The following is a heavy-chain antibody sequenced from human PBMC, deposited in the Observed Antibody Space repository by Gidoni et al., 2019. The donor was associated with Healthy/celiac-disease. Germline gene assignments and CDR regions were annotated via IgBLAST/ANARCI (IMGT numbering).Heavy chain of an antibody. D-gene: IGHD2-15*01. V-gene: IGHV4-39*01. CDR1: GGSISSSSYY. CDR2: IYYSGST. J-gene: IGHJ6*02. Sequence: QLQLQEWGPGLVKPSETLSLTCPVSGGSISSSSYYWGWIRQPPGKGLEWIGSIYYSGSTSYNPSLKSRVTISVDTSKNQFSLKLSSVTAADTAVYYCARHASDIVVVVAATGGYYGMDVWGQGTTVTVSS. CDR3: ARHASDIVVVVAATGGYYGMDV.